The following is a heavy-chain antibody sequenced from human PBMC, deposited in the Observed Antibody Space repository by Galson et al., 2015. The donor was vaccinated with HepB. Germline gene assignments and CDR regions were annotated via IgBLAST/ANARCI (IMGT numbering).Heavy chain of an antibody. CDR3: ARAAGDTLTYAMDV. V-gene: IGHV4-39*01. Sequence: ETLSLTCSVSGVSISSRSYYWVWIRQPPGKGLEYIGSIYYTGNTYYNPSLKSRVTTSLDTSKNQFSLKLTSVTATGTAVYYCARAAGDTLTYAMDVWGQGTTVTVSS. CDR2: IYYTGNT. CDR1: GVSISSRSYY. J-gene: IGHJ6*02. D-gene: IGHD6-13*01.